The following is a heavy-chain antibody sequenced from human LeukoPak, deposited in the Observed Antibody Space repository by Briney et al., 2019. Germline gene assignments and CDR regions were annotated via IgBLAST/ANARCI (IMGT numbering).Heavy chain of an antibody. CDR2: IYHSGST. CDR3: ARGGDYDFWSGYGNWFDP. J-gene: IGHJ5*02. Sequence: KPSQTLSLTCAVSGGSISSGGYSWSWIRQPPGKGLDWIGYIYHSGSTYYNPSLKSRATISVDRSKNQFSLKRSSVTAADTAVYYCARGGDYDFWSGYGNWFDPWGQGTLVTVSS. V-gene: IGHV4-30-2*01. D-gene: IGHD3-3*01. CDR1: GGSISSGGYS.